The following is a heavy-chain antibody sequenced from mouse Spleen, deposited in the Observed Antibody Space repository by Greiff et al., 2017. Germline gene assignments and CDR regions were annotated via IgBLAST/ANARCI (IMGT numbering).Heavy chain of an antibody. CDR1: GYTFTDYY. Sequence: VQLQQSGPELVKPGASVKISCKASGYTFTDYYMNWVKQSHGKSLEWIGDINPNNGGTSYNQKFKGKATLTVDKSSSTAYMELRSLTSEDSAVYYCAIYYGSRGGYYFDYWGQGTTLTVSS. CDR2: INPNNGGT. D-gene: IGHD1-1*01. J-gene: IGHJ2*01. CDR3: AIYYGSRGGYYFDY. V-gene: IGHV1-26*01.